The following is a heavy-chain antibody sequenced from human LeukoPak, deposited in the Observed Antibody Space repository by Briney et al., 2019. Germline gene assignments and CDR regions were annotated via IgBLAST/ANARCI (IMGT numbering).Heavy chain of an antibody. V-gene: IGHV3-30-3*01. CDR3: ARVQQPYYYGMDV. CDR1: GFTFSSYA. CDR2: ISYDGSNK. J-gene: IGHJ6*02. D-gene: IGHD6-13*01. Sequence: GGSLRLSCAASGFTFSSYAMHWVRQAPGKGLEWVAVISYDGSNKYYADSVKGRFTISRDNAKNSLYLQMNSLRAEDTAVYYCARVQQPYYYGMDVWGQGTTVTVPS.